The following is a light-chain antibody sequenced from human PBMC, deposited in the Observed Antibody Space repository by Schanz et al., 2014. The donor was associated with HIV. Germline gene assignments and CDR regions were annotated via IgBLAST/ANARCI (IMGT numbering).Light chain of an antibody. CDR2: DAS. V-gene: IGKV3-11*01. CDR1: QSVSTY. Sequence: EIVLTQSPATLSLSPGERATLSCRASQSVSTYLAWYQQQPGQAPRLLIYDASNRATGIPARFSGSGSGTHFTLTISALEPEEFAVYYCQQYNDWPPITFAQGTRLQMK. CDR3: QQYNDWPPIT. J-gene: IGKJ5*01.